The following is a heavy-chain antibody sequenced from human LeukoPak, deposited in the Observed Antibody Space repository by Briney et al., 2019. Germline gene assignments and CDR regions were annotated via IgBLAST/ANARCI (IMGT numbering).Heavy chain of an antibody. CDR2: INHSGST. Sequence: SETLSLTCAVYGGSFSGYYWSWIRQPPGKGLEWIGEINHSGSTNYNPSLKSRVTISVDTSKNLFSLKLSSVTAADTAVYYCARGLVGIGVVPAANTYYFDYWGQGTLVTVSS. CDR3: ARGLVGIGVVPAANTYYFDY. CDR1: GGSFSGYY. J-gene: IGHJ4*02. D-gene: IGHD2-2*01. V-gene: IGHV4-34*01.